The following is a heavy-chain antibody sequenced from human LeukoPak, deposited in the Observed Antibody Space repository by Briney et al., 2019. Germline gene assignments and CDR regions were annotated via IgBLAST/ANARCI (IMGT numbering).Heavy chain of an antibody. Sequence: ASVKVSCKVSGYTLTELSMHWVRQAPGKGLEWMGGFDPEDGETIYAQKFQGRVTMTEDTSTDTAYMELSSLRSEDTAVYYCATDWTIVRGAPFDNWGQGTLVTVSS. CDR2: FDPEDGET. D-gene: IGHD3-10*01. V-gene: IGHV1-24*01. CDR3: ATDWTIVRGAPFDN. J-gene: IGHJ4*02. CDR1: GYTLTELS.